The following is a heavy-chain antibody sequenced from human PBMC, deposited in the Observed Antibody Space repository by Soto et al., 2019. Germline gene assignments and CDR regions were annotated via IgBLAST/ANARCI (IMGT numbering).Heavy chain of an antibody. D-gene: IGHD5-12*01. CDR1: GFTFSSYW. V-gene: IGHV3-74*01. Sequence: EVQLVESGGGLVQPGGSLRLSCAASGFTFSSYWMHWVRQAPGKGLVWVSHINTDGSSTNYADSVKGRFTISRDTATNTLYLQMNSLRAEDTAVYYCAHYSGHDSDALDIWGQGTMVTFSS. J-gene: IGHJ3*02. CDR2: INTDGSST. CDR3: AHYSGHDSDALDI.